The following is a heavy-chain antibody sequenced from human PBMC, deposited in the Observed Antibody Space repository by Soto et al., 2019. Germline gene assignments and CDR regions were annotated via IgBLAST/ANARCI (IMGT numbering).Heavy chain of an antibody. V-gene: IGHV3-9*01. Sequence: GGSLRLSCAASGFTFDDYAMHWVRQAPGKGLEWVSGISWNSGSIGYADSVKGRFTISRDNAKNSLYLQMNSLRAEDTALYYCAKDISFPTGEAADDTEYYYYMDVWGKGTTVTVSS. CDR1: GFTFDDYA. CDR3: AKDISFPTGEAADDTEYYYYMDV. CDR2: ISWNSGSI. J-gene: IGHJ6*03. D-gene: IGHD5-18*01.